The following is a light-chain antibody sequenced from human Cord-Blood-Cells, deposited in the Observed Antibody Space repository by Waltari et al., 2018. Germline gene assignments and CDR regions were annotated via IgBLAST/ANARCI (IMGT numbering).Light chain of an antibody. CDR3: QQRSNWPPT. V-gene: IGKV3-11*01. Sequence: DIVLTQSPATLSLPPGERATLSCRASQSVSSYLAWYQQKPGQAPRLLIYDASNRATGIPARFSGGGSGTDFTLTSSSLEPEDFAVYYCQQRSNWPPTFGQGTKVEIK. J-gene: IGKJ1*01. CDR1: QSVSSY. CDR2: DAS.